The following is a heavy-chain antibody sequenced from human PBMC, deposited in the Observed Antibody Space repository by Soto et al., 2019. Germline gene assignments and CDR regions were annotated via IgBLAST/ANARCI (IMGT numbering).Heavy chain of an antibody. Sequence: GGSLRLSCAASGFTFSSYAMSWVRQAPGKGLEWVSAISGSGGSTYYADSVKGRFTISRDNSKNTLYLQMNSLRAEDTAVYYCAKDGLIGGYSSVPVNWFDPWGQGTLVTVSS. CDR1: GFTFSSYA. J-gene: IGHJ5*02. V-gene: IGHV3-23*01. CDR3: AKDGLIGGYSSVPVNWFDP. D-gene: IGHD1-1*01. CDR2: ISGSGGST.